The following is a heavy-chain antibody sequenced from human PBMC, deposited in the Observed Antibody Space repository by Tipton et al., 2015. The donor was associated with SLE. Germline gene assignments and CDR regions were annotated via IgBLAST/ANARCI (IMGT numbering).Heavy chain of an antibody. CDR3: ARGAYDSSGYYFYYFDY. D-gene: IGHD3-22*01. CDR2: IYYSGSI. J-gene: IGHJ4*02. CDR1: GGSISSSSYY. V-gene: IGHV4-61*05. Sequence: LRLSCTVSGGSISSSSYYWSWIRQPPGKGLEWIGYIYYSGSISYNPSLKSRVTISVDTSKNQFSLKLSSVTAADTAVYYCARGAYDSSGYYFYYFDYWGQGTLVTVSS.